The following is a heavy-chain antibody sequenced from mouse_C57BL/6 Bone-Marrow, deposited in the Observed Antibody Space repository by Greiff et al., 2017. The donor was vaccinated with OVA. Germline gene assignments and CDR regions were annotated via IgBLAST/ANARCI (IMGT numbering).Heavy chain of an antibody. V-gene: IGHV2-2*01. CDR2: IWSGGST. D-gene: IGHD2-10*01. CDR3: ARKPTYFDY. Sequence: VQLQQSGPGLVQPSQSLSITCTASGFSLTSYGVHWARQSPGNGLEWLGVIWSGGSTNYNAAFISRLSVSKDNTKCQIFFKMNSLQADDAAIYYCARKPTYFDYWGQGTTLTVSS. J-gene: IGHJ2*01. CDR1: GFSLTSYG.